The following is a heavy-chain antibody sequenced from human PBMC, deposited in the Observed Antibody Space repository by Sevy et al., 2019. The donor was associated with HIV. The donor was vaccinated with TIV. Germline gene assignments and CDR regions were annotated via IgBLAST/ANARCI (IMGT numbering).Heavy chain of an antibody. CDR1: GFTFSNAW. CDR3: TTDKTYSSSWYGDYYYYGMDV. D-gene: IGHD6-13*01. J-gene: IGHJ6*02. CDR2: IKSKTDGGTT. V-gene: IGHV3-15*07. Sequence: GGSLRLSCAASGFTFSNAWMNWVRQAPGKGLEWVGRIKSKTDGGTTDYASPVKGRLTISRDDSKNTLYLQMNSLKTEDTAVYYCTTDKTYSSSWYGDYYYYGMDVWGQGTTVTVSS.